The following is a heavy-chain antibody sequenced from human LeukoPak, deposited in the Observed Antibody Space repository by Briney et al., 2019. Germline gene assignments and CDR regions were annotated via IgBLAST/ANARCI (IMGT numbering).Heavy chain of an antibody. CDR3: AREPRGSLGYCSGGSCDNPYYGMDV. D-gene: IGHD2-15*01. J-gene: IGHJ6*02. CDR1: GYTLSELS. V-gene: IGHV1-24*01. Sequence: ASVKVSCKVCGYTLSELSMHWVRQVPGKGLEWMGGFDPEDGETIYAQKFQGRVTMTEDTSTDTAYMELSSLRSEDTAVYYCAREPRGSLGYCSGGSCDNPYYGMDVWGQGTTVTVSS. CDR2: FDPEDGET.